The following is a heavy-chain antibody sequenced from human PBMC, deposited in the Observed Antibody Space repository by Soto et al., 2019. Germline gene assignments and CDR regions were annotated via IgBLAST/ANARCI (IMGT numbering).Heavy chain of an antibody. Sequence: QVQLVQSGAEVKKPGSSVKVSCKASGGTFSSYAISWVRQAPGQGLEWMGGIIPIFGTANYAQKSQGRVTITADKSTSTAYMELSSLRSEDTAVYYCARGCSGGSCYSPFYGMDVWGQGTTVTVSS. CDR1: GGTFSSYA. CDR2: IIPIFGTA. V-gene: IGHV1-69*06. CDR3: ARGCSGGSCYSPFYGMDV. D-gene: IGHD2-15*01. J-gene: IGHJ6*02.